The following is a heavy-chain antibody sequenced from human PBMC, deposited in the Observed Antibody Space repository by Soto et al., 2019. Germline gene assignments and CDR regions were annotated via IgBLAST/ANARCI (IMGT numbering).Heavy chain of an antibody. CDR1: GGTFSSYT. J-gene: IGHJ5*02. CDR3: ARDPGTPHELLWFGWPSGFDP. CDR2: IIPILGIA. V-gene: IGHV1-69*04. Sequence: SVKVSCKASGGTFSSYTISWVRQAPGQGHAWMGRIIPILGIANYAQKFQGRATITADKSTSTAYMELSSLRSEDTAVYYCARDPGTPHELLWFGWPSGFDPWGQGTLVTVSS. D-gene: IGHD3-10*01.